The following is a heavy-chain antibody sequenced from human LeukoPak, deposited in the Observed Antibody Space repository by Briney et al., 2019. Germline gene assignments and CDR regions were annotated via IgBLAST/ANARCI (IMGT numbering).Heavy chain of an antibody. CDR3: ARVSYYDSSGNRGAFDY. D-gene: IGHD3-22*01. CDR2: IYTSGST. CDR1: GGSISSYY. J-gene: IGHJ4*02. Sequence: SETLSLTCTVSGGSISSYYWSWIRQPAGKGLEWIGRIYTSGSTNYNPSLKSRVTISVDKSKNQFSLKLSSVTAADTAVYYCARVSYYDSSGNRGAFDYWGQGTLVTVSS. V-gene: IGHV4-4*07.